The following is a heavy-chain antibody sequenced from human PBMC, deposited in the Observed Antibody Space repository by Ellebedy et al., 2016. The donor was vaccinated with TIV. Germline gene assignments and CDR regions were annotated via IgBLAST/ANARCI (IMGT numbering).Heavy chain of an antibody. CDR1: GYSFTNYW. D-gene: IGHD3-10*01. V-gene: IGHV5-51*01. Sequence: GESLKISCQASGYSFTNYWIGWVRQMPGKGLEWMGIIYPGDSDTAYSPSFRGRVTISADASLNTAYLPFSSLKASDTAIYYCARLETYGWGQGTLVTVSS. CDR3: ARLETYG. J-gene: IGHJ1*01. CDR2: IYPGDSDT.